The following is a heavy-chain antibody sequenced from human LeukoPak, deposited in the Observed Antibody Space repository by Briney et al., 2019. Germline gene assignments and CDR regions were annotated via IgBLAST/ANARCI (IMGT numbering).Heavy chain of an antibody. CDR2: IYSGGST. J-gene: IGHJ4*02. CDR3: ARVGRQQLVFDY. CDR1: GFAVSSNY. D-gene: IGHD6-13*01. V-gene: IGHV3-66*01. Sequence: GGSLILSCAASGFAVSSNYMSWVRQAPGKGLEWVSVIYSGGSTYYADSVKGRFTISRDNSKNTLYLQMNSLRAEDTAVYYCARVGRQQLVFDYWGQGTLVTVSS.